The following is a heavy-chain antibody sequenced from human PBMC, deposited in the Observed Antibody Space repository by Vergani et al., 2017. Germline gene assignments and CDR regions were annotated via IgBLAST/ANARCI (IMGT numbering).Heavy chain of an antibody. CDR2: ISGSGGST. CDR3: ARHSIGGFDI. Sequence: VQLVESGGGVVQPGRSLRLSCAASGFTFSSYAMSWVRQAPGKGLEWVSAISGSGGSTYYADSVKGRFTISRDNSKNTLYLQRNSLRAEDTAVYYCARHSIGGFDIWGQGTMVTVSS. V-gene: IGHV3-23*04. J-gene: IGHJ3*02. D-gene: IGHD2/OR15-2a*01. CDR1: GFTFSSYA.